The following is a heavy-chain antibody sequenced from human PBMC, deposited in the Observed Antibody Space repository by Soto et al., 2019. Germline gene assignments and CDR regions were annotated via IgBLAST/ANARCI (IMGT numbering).Heavy chain of an antibody. J-gene: IGHJ4*02. CDR3: AREYCRGGSCYGTDY. D-gene: IGHD2-15*01. Sequence: ASVKVSCKASGYTFTTYGISWVRQAPGQGLEWMGWISAYNDNTKYAQNFQGRVTMTTDRSTSTAYMELRSLRSDDTALYYCAREYCRGGSCYGTDYWGQGTLVTVSS. CDR2: ISAYNDNT. CDR1: GYTFTTYG. V-gene: IGHV1-18*01.